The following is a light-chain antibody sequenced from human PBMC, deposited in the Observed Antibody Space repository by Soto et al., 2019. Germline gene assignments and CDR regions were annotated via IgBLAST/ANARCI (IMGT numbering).Light chain of an antibody. Sequence: AIQMTQSPSSLSASVGDRVTITCRASQGIRSELGWYQQKPGKAPNLLIYTASTLQSGVPSRFNRSGSGTDFTLTINSLQPEDFATYYCIQDYNYPLTFGGGTKVDIK. CDR3: IQDYNYPLT. V-gene: IGKV1-6*01. J-gene: IGKJ4*01. CDR2: TAS. CDR1: QGIRSE.